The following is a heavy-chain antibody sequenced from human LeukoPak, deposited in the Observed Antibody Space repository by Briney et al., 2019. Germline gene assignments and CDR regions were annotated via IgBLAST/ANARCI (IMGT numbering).Heavy chain of an antibody. CDR1: GYTFTGYC. Sequence: GASVKVSCKASGYTFTGYCMHWVRQAPGQGLEWMGRINPNSGGTNYAQKFQGRVTMTRDTSISTAYMELSRLRSDDTAVYYCAREYCSSTSCYIPELDYWGQGTLVTVSS. J-gene: IGHJ4*02. V-gene: IGHV1-2*06. CDR3: AREYCSSTSCYIPELDY. D-gene: IGHD2-2*01. CDR2: INPNSGGT.